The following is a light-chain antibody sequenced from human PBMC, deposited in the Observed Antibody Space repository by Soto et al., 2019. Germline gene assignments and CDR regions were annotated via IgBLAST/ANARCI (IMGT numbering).Light chain of an antibody. CDR1: SSNIGNNY. CDR3: GSWDSSLSAYV. Sequence: QAVLTQPPSVYAAPGQKVTISCSGSSSNIGNNYVSWYQQLPGTAPKLLIYDNSKRPSGIPDRFSGSKSGTSATLGITGLQTGDEADYYCGSWDSSLSAYVFGTGTKVTVL. V-gene: IGLV1-51*01. J-gene: IGLJ1*01. CDR2: DNS.